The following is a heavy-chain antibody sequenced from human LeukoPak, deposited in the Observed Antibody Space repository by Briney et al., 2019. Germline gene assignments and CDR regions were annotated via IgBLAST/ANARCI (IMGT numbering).Heavy chain of an antibody. Sequence: APVKVSCKASGYTFTGYYMHWVRQAPGQGLEWMGWINPNSGGTNYAQKFQGRVTMTRDTSISTAYMELSRLRSDDTAVYYCARDRGPSGYFDYWGQGTLVTVSS. CDR1: GYTFTGYY. CDR3: ARDRGPSGYFDY. CDR2: INPNSGGT. D-gene: IGHD3/OR15-3a*01. V-gene: IGHV1-2*02. J-gene: IGHJ4*02.